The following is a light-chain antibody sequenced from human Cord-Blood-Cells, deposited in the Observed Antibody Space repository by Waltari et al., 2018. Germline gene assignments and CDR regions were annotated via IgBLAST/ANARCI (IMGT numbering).Light chain of an antibody. Sequence: QSALTQPRSVSGSPGQSVTISCTGTSSDVGGYNHVSWYQQHPGKAPKLMIYDVSKRPSWVPDRFSGAKSGNTASLTISGLQAEDEADYYCCSYAGSYTIGVFGGGTKLTVL. CDR3: CSYAGSYTIGV. CDR1: SSDVGGYNH. V-gene: IGLV2-11*01. J-gene: IGLJ3*02. CDR2: DVS.